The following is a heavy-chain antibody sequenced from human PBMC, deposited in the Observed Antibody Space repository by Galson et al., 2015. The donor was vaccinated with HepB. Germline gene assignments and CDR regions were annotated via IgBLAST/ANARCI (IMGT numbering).Heavy chain of an antibody. Sequence: SLRLSCAASGFTFSSYSMNWVRQAPGKGLEWVSSISSSSSYIYYADSVKGRFTISRDNAKNSLYLQMNSLRAEDTAVYYCARDRLRFLEWLPRGMDVWGKGTTVTVSS. CDR2: ISSSSSYI. V-gene: IGHV3-21*01. CDR1: GFTFSSYS. D-gene: IGHD3-3*01. CDR3: ARDRLRFLEWLPRGMDV. J-gene: IGHJ6*03.